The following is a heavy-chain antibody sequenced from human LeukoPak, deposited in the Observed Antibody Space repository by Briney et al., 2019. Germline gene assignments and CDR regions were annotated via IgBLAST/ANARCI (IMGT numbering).Heavy chain of an antibody. CDR1: GYSFTNYW. J-gene: IGHJ3*02. CDR2: IHPSNSDT. D-gene: IGHD2-15*01. CDR3: VSRSGPAAFDI. V-gene: IGHV5-51*01. Sequence: GASLKISCKCSGYSFTNYWIGWVRQMPGKGLEWMRIIHPSNSDTRYSPSFQGQVTISADKSISTAYLQWSSLKASDTAMYYCVSRSGPAAFDIWAQGTMVTVSS.